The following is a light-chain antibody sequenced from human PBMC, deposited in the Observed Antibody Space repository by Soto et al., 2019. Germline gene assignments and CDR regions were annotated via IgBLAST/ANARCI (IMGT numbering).Light chain of an antibody. J-gene: IGLJ1*01. Sequence: QSALTQPASVSGSPGQSITISCTGTSNNVGNYNLVSWYQQHPGKAPKLMIYEVYKRPPGVSNRFSGSKSGITASLTISGLQAEDEGDYYCCSYAGSDTYVFVTGTKVTVL. CDR3: CSYAGSDTYV. CDR2: EVY. V-gene: IGLV2-23*02. CDR1: SNNVGNYNL.